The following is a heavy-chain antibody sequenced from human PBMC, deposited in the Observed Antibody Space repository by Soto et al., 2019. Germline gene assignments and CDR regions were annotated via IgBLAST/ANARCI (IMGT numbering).Heavy chain of an antibody. CDR2: IYYSGST. D-gene: IGHD4-17*01. CDR3: AAGTTVGSPNWFDP. Sequence: SETLSLTCTVSGGSISSSSYYWGWIRQPPGKGLEWIGSIYYSGSTYYNQSLKSRVNISVDTSTKQFSLKMSSVTAAETAVYYCAAGTTVGSPNWFDPWGQGTLVTVSS. CDR1: GGSISSSSYY. J-gene: IGHJ5*02. V-gene: IGHV4-39*01.